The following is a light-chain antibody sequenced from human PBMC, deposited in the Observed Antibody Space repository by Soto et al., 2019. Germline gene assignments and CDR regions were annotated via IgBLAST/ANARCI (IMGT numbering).Light chain of an antibody. V-gene: IGLV2-14*01. CDR2: EVS. CDR1: STDVGGYNY. CDR3: SSYTSDSTLV. Sequence: QSVLSQSASVAGSAGQSIAISCTGTSTDVGGYNYVSWYQQHPGKAPKLMIYEVSNRPSGVSNRFSGAKSGNTASLTISGLQAEDEADYYCSSYTSDSTLVLGGGTK. J-gene: IGLJ3*02.